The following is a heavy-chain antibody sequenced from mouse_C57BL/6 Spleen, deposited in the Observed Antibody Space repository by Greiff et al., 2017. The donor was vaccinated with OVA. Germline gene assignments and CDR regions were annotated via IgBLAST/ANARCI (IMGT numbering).Heavy chain of an antibody. CDR1: GYTFTSYW. CDR3: ASGYGPYAMDY. J-gene: IGHJ4*01. D-gene: IGHD2-2*01. V-gene: IGHV1-50*01. CDR2: IDPSDSYT. Sequence: QVQLKQPGAELVKPGASVKLSCKASGYTFTSYWMQWVKQRPGQGLEWIGEIDPSDSYTNYNQKFKGKATLTVDTSSSTAYMQLSSLTSEDSAVYYCASGYGPYAMDYWGQGTSVTVSS.